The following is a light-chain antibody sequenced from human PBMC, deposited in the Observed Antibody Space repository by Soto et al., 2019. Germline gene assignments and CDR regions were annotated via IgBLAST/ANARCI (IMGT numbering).Light chain of an antibody. CDR3: SSYTSSSTLGV. J-gene: IGLJ2*01. CDR2: EVS. Sequence: QSALTQPASVSGSPGQSITISCTGTSSDVGGYNYVSWYQQHPGKAPKLMIYEVSNWPSGVSNRFFGSKSGNTASLTISGLQAEDEADYYCSSYTSSSTLGVFGGGTKLTVL. CDR1: SSDVGGYNY. V-gene: IGLV2-14*01.